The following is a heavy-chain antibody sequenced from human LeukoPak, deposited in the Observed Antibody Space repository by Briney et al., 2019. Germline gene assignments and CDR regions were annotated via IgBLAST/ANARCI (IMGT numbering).Heavy chain of an antibody. V-gene: IGHV3-7*01. CDR2: IKQGGSEK. J-gene: IGHJ6*02. CDR3: ARAASDYSNYYGMDV. D-gene: IGHD4-11*01. Sequence: PGGSLRLSCAASGFTFSSYWMSWVRQAPGKGLEWVANIKQGGSEKYYVDSVKGRFTISRDNAKNSLYLQMNSLRAEDTAVYYCARAASDYSNYYGMDVWGQGTTVTVSS. CDR1: GFTFSSYW.